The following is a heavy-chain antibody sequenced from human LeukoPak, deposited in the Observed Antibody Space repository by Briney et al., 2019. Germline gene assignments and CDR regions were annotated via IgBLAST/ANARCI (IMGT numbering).Heavy chain of an antibody. CDR3: ARENDSSGYGYFDY. J-gene: IGHJ4*02. CDR1: GFTFSNYA. Sequence: GGSLRLSCAASGFTFSNYAMSWVRQAPGKGLEWVSAISGSGGSTYYADSVKGRFTISRDNSKNTLYLQMNSLRAEDTAVCYCARENDSSGYGYFDYWGQGTLVTVSS. CDR2: ISGSGGST. D-gene: IGHD3-22*01. V-gene: IGHV3-23*01.